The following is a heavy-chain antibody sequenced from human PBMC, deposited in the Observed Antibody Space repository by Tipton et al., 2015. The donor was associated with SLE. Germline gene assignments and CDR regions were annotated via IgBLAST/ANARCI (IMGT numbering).Heavy chain of an antibody. CDR2: IYMSGST. Sequence: TLSLTCTVSGGPIDSGSYHWTWIRQPAGEGLEWMGRIYMSGSTDYNPSLKSRVTISVDTSKHQFSLKLSPVTAADTAVYYCARVLLVDLGNDAFDIWGQGTMVTVSS. CDR3: ARVLLVDLGNDAFDI. D-gene: IGHD2-15*01. V-gene: IGHV4-61*02. J-gene: IGHJ3*02. CDR1: GGPIDSGSYH.